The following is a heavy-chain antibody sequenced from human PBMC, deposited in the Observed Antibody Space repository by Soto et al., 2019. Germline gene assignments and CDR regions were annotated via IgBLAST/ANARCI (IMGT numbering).Heavy chain of an antibody. V-gene: IGHV1-18*01. D-gene: IGHD3-3*01. CDR3: ARGGSYDFWSGYELPFDY. J-gene: IGHJ4*02. CDR2: ISAYNGNT. Sequence: GASVKVSCKASGYTFTSYGISWVRQAPGQGLEWMGWISAYNGNTNYAQKLQGRVTMTTDTSTSTAYMELRSLRSDDTAVYYCARGGSYDFWSGYELPFDYWGQGTLVTVSS. CDR1: GYTFTSYG.